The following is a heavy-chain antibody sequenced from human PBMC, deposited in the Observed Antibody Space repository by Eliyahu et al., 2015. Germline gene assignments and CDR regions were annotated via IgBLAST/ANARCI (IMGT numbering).Heavy chain of an antibody. CDR1: GYTLTELS. Sequence: QVQLVQSGAEVKKPGASVKVSCKVSGYTLTELSMXWGRQAPGKGLEWMGGFDPEDGETIYAQKFQGRVTMTEDTSTDTAYMELSSLRSEDTAVYYCATDTLAIVGAPSRDYYYGMDVWGQGTTVTVSS. CDR3: ATDTLAIVGAPSRDYYYGMDV. CDR2: FDPEDGET. V-gene: IGHV1-24*01. D-gene: IGHD1-26*01. J-gene: IGHJ6*02.